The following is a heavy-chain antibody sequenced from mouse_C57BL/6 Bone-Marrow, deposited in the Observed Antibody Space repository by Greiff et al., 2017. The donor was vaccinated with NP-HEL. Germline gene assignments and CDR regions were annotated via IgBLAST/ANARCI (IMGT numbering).Heavy chain of an antibody. CDR1: GYTFTNYI. Sequence: QVQLKESGAELVKPGASVKLSCKASGYTFTNYIINWVKEGPGHGLEWIGWISPEYGHTYYNQKFKGKATFTADTSSSTAYMELSSLTSEDSAVYVCAYYDYDVGGYFDVWGTGTTVTVSS. J-gene: IGHJ1*03. D-gene: IGHD2-4*01. CDR3: AYYDYDVGGYFDV. CDR2: ISPEYGHT. V-gene: IGHV1-79*01.